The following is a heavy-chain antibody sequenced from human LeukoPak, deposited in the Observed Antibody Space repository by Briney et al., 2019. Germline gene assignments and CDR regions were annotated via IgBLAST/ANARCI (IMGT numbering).Heavy chain of an antibody. CDR2: INWSSGST. CDR1: GFTFDDYG. CDR3: ARDSREYGYGPNSDY. J-gene: IGHJ4*02. Sequence: GGSLRLSCAASGFTFDDYGMSWVRHAPGKGLEWVSGINWSSGSTGYANSVKGRFTISRDNAKNSLHLQMNSLRAEDTAIYYCARDSREYGYGPNSDYWGQGTLVTVSS. V-gene: IGHV3-20*04. D-gene: IGHD5-18*01.